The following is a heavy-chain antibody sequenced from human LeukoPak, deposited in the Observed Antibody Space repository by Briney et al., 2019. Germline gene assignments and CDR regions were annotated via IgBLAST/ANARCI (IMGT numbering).Heavy chain of an antibody. Sequence: ASVKVSCKASGYTFTSYYMHWVRQAPGQGLEWMGIINPSGGSTSYAQKFQGRVTMTRDTSTSTVYMELSSLRSEDTAVYYCARELRGYSYGQSFDYWGQGTLVTVPS. CDR1: GYTFTSYY. CDR2: INPSGGST. V-gene: IGHV1-46*03. D-gene: IGHD5-18*01. CDR3: ARELRGYSYGQSFDY. J-gene: IGHJ4*02.